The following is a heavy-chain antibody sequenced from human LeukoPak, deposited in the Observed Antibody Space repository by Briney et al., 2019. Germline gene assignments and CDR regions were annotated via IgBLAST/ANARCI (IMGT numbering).Heavy chain of an antibody. J-gene: IGHJ4*02. V-gene: IGHV4-34*01. CDR1: GGSFSGYY. Sequence: SETLSLTCAVYGGSFSGYYWSWIRQPPGKGLEWIGEINHSGSTNYNLSLKSRVTISVDTSKNQFSLKLSSVTAADTAVYYCATASGYLPFDYWGQGTLVTVSS. CDR2: INHSGST. D-gene: IGHD3-3*01. CDR3: ATASGYLPFDY.